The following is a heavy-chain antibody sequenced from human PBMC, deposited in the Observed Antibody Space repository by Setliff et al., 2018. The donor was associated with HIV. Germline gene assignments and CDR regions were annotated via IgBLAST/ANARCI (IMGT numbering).Heavy chain of an antibody. D-gene: IGHD6-19*01. Sequence: ASVKVSCKASGQTFTNSAVTWMRQAPGQGLEWMGIINPSGGGTTYAQTFQDRVTMSRDTSTSTVYMELSSLRSEDTAVYYCAREALHAGGWRGAFDIWGQGTMVTVSS. V-gene: IGHV1-46*01. CDR1: GQTFTNSA. CDR3: AREALHAGGWRGAFDI. J-gene: IGHJ3*02. CDR2: INPSGGGT.